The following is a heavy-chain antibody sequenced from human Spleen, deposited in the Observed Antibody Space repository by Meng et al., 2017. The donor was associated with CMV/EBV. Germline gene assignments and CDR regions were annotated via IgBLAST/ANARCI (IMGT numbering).Heavy chain of an antibody. Sequence: GESLKISCAVSGVPFSTYGMHWVRQAPGKGLQWVAFILYDGSNKYYVDSVKGRFTISRDNSKKMLYLQMNNLRAEDTAVYYCAKDQREGYQLLYGMDVWGQGTTVTVSS. V-gene: IGHV3-30*02. D-gene: IGHD2-2*01. CDR3: AKDQREGYQLLYGMDV. CDR2: ILYDGSNK. CDR1: GVPFSTYG. J-gene: IGHJ6*02.